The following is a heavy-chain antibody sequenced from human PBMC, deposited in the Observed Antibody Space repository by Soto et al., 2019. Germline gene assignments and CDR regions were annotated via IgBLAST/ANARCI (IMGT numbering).Heavy chain of an antibody. CDR3: VASLAASGLNWLGP. D-gene: IGHD6-13*01. CDR2: IFANGHT. V-gene: IGHV4-4*07. J-gene: IGHJ5*02. CDR1: GGSISEKY. Sequence: KSSETLSLTCIVSGGSISEKYWNWVRQPPGKGLEWLGLIFANGHTDYNPSLKSRVTMSVDASKSQFSLRLTSMTAADTAVYYCVASLAASGLNWLGPWGRGTLVTVSS.